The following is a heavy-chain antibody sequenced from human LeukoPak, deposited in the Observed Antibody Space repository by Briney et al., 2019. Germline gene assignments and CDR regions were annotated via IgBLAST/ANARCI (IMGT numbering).Heavy chain of an antibody. CDR2: ISGSGGST. D-gene: IGHD3-10*01. Sequence: PGGSLRLSCAASGFTFSSYAMSWVRQAPGKGLERVSAISGSGGSTYYADSVKGRFTISRDNSKNTLYLQMNSLRAEDTAVYYGATAPPGGYSYFDSGGQGTLVTVPS. CDR3: ATAPPGGYSYFDS. V-gene: IGHV3-23*01. CDR1: GFTFSSYA. J-gene: IGHJ4*02.